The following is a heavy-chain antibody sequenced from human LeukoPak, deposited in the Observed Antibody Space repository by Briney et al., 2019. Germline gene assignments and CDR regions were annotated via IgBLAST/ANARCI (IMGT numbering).Heavy chain of an antibody. D-gene: IGHD3-10*01. Sequence: SETLSLTCAVYGGSFSGYYWSWIRQPPGKGLEWIGEINHSGSTNYNPSLKSRVTISVDTSKNQFSLKLSSVTAADTAVYYCARHGLLWFGELLRWFDPWGQGTLVTVSS. J-gene: IGHJ5*02. CDR2: INHSGST. CDR1: GGSFSGYY. CDR3: ARHGLLWFGELLRWFDP. V-gene: IGHV4-34*01.